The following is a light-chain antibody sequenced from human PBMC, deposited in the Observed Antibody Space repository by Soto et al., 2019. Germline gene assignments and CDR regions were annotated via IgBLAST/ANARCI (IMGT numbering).Light chain of an antibody. V-gene: IGKV2-28*01. CDR3: MQGLQTPLT. CDR2: LAS. Sequence: EIVLTQSPLSLPVTPGEPASISCRSSQSLQHSDGYNYLDWYLQKAGQPPQLLIYLASYRASGVPDRFSGSGSGTDFTLRISRVEPEDVGVYYYMQGLQTPLTFGGGTKVEIK. J-gene: IGKJ4*01. CDR1: QSLQHSDGYNY.